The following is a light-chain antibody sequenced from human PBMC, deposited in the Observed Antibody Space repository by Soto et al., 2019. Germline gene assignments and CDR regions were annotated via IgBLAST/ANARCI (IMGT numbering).Light chain of an antibody. CDR2: GAS. V-gene: IGKV3-20*01. Sequence: EILLTQSPGTRSLSLGERATLSCMASQSVSSSYLAWYQQKPXQAHRLLXYGASRRATGIPDRFSGSGSGTDFTPTISRLEPGDFAVYYCQQYGSSPTITFGQGTRLEIK. J-gene: IGKJ5*01. CDR3: QQYGSSPTIT. CDR1: QSVSSSY.